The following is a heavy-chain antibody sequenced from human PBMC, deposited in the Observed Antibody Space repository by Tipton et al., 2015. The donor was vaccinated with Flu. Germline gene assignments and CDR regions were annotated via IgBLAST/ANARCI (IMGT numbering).Heavy chain of an antibody. CDR2: IYYSGST. J-gene: IGHJ4*02. V-gene: IGHV4-59*01. CDR3: ARLPLPLSYFDY. Sequence: LRLSCTVSGDSISSYYWSWIRQSPGKGLEWIGYIYYSGSTIYNPSLKSRVTISLDTSKSQFSLKLSSVTAADTAVYYCARLPLPLSYFDYWGQGTLVTVSS. CDR1: GDSISSYY.